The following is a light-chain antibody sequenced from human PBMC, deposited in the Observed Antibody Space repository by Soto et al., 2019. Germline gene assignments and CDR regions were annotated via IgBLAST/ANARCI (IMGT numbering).Light chain of an antibody. J-gene: IGKJ1*01. V-gene: IGKV3-20*01. Sequence: IVLTQSPGTLSLSPGVRATLSCRTSQSVSTSKLAWYQQRPGQAPRLLMYDASRRATGIPDRFSGSGSGTDFTLTISRLEPEDVSLSYCQQYVSFFWTFGQWAKVDIK. CDR3: QQYVSFFWT. CDR1: QSVSTSK. CDR2: DAS.